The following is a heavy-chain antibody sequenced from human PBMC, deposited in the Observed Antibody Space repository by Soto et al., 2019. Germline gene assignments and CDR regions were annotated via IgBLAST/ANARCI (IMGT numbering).Heavy chain of an antibody. Sequence: QVQLVQSGAEVKKPGSSVKVSCKASGGTFSSYTISWVRQAPGQGLEWMGRIIPILGIPIYAQKFQGRVTXXAXKXMSTAYMELSSLRSEDTAVYYCARVGSGRGKPAFDTWGQGTMVTVSS. CDR3: ARVGSGRGKPAFDT. CDR2: IIPILGIP. D-gene: IGHD3-10*01. CDR1: GGTFSSYT. V-gene: IGHV1-69*02. J-gene: IGHJ3*02.